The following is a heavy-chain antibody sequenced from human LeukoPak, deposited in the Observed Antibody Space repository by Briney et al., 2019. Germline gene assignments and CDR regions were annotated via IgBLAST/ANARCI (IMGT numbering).Heavy chain of an antibody. Sequence: GGSLRLSCAASGFTFSSYSMNWVRQAPGKGLEWVSYISSSSSYIYYADSVKGRFTISRDNAKNSLYLQMNSLRAEDTAVYYCARDQDYGDFDYWGQGTLVTVSS. V-gene: IGHV3-21*01. CDR1: GFTFSSYS. J-gene: IGHJ4*02. CDR2: ISSSSSYI. D-gene: IGHD4-17*01. CDR3: ARDQDYGDFDY.